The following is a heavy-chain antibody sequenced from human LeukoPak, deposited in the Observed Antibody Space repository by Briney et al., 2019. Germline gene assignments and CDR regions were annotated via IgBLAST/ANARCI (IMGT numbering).Heavy chain of an antibody. CDR1: GGSYSGYY. Sequence: LSDTLSLICAVCGGSYSGYYWRGLRPPPGKGGEGMGEINHSGSTNYNPSLKSRVTISADTSKNQSSLKVRSVTAADMAVYYCARGPPRGIAVARYWGEGKLVTVSS. D-gene: IGHD6-19*01. CDR2: INHSGST. CDR3: ARGPPRGIAVARY. V-gene: IGHV4-34*01. J-gene: IGHJ4*02.